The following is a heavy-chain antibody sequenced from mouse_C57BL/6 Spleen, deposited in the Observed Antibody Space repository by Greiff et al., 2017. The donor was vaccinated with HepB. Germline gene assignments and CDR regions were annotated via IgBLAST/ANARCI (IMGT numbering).Heavy chain of an antibody. Sequence: EVKVVESGPELVKPGASVKIPCKASGYTFTDYNMDWVKQSHGKSLEWIGDINPNNGGTIYNQKFKGKATLTVDKSSSTAYMELRSLTSEDSAVYYCARDYGSRNYAMDYWGQGTSVTVSS. V-gene: IGHV1-18*01. CDR1: GYTFTDYN. CDR2: INPNNGGT. D-gene: IGHD1-1*01. J-gene: IGHJ4*01. CDR3: ARDYGSRNYAMDY.